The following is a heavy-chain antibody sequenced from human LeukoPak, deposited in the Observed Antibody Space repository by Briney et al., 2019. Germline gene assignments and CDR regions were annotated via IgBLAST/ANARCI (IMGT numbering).Heavy chain of an antibody. V-gene: IGHV1-18*01. CDR1: GYSFTHYG. J-gene: IGHJ5*02. D-gene: IGHD6-13*01. CDR2: INTYNGNT. Sequence: ASVKVSCKASGYSFTHYGIAWVRQAPGQGLQWMGCINTYNGNTNYAQKLQGRVTMTTDTSTSTAYMELRRLISDDTAVYYCARVAQQLVRGRFDPWGQGTLVTVSS. CDR3: ARVAQQLVRGRFDP.